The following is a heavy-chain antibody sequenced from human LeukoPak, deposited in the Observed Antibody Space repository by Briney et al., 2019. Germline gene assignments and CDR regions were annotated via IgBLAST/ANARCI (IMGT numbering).Heavy chain of an antibody. CDR1: GYSISSGYY. V-gene: IGHV4-38-2*02. J-gene: IGHJ1*01. CDR3: ARASVAYDSSGYYYVAYFQH. Sequence: SETLSLTCTVSGYSISSGYYWGWIRQPPGKGLEWIGSIYHSGSTYYNPSLKSRVTISVDTSKNQFSLKLSSVTAADTAVYYCARASVAYDSSGYYYVAYFQHWGQGTLVTVSS. CDR2: IYHSGST. D-gene: IGHD3-22*01.